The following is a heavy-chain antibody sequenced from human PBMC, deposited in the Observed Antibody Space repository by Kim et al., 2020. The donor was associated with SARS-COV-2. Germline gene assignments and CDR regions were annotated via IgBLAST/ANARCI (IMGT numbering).Heavy chain of an antibody. Sequence: SETLSLTCTVSGGSISSYYWSWIRQPPGKGLEWIGYIYYSGSTNYNPSLKSRVTISVDTSKNQFSLKLSSVTAADMAVYYCARVGNSGYDWDPYFDYWGQGTLVTVSS. J-gene: IGHJ4*02. V-gene: IGHV4-59*13. CDR2: IYYSGST. D-gene: IGHD5-12*01. CDR3: ARVGNSGYDWDPYFDY. CDR1: GGSISSYY.